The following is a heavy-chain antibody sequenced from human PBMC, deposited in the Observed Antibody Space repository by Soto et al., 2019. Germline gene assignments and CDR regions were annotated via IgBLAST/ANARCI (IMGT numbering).Heavy chain of an antibody. CDR2: MHASGTT. V-gene: IGHV4-30-4*01. J-gene: IGHJ4*02. CDR1: GASVTSGDYY. CDR3: ARGGLYDLWSGLFD. Sequence: QAQLQESGPGLVRPSQTLSLSCSVSGASVTSGDYYWNWIRQTPGPGLEWLGYMHASGTTSYNPSLKSRVTIARDTSKNQLSLKLTSVSAADTAVYFCARGGLYDLWSGLFDWGQGIRVTVSS. D-gene: IGHD3-3*01.